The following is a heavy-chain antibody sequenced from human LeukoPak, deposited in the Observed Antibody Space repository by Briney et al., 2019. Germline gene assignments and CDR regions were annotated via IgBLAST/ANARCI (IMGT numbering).Heavy chain of an antibody. CDR3: ARVKSYYYDTSDKDAFDI. Sequence: ASVKVSCKASGYTFTGYYMHWVRQAPGQGLEWMGWINPNSGGTNYAQKFQGRVTMTRDTSISTAYMELSSLRSEDTAVYYCARVKSYYYDTSDKDAFDIWGQGTMVTVSS. J-gene: IGHJ3*02. V-gene: IGHV1-2*02. CDR2: INPNSGGT. CDR1: GYTFTGYY. D-gene: IGHD3-22*01.